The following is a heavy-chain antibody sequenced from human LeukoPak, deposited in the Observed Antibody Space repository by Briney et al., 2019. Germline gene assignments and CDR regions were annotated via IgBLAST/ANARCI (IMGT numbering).Heavy chain of an antibody. CDR3: AKGLTPFASLTSRAKGMAVAAFDS. D-gene: IGHD6-19*01. CDR1: GFTFSSYA. J-gene: IGHJ4*02. CDR2: ISVSGGTT. V-gene: IGHV3-23*01. Sequence: GGSLRLSCAASGFTFSSYAMGWVRQAPGKGLEWVSAISVSGGTTYYADSVKGRCTISRDNSKTTLYLQMNSLRAEDTAVYYCAKGLTPFASLTSRAKGMAVAAFDSWGQGTLVTVSS.